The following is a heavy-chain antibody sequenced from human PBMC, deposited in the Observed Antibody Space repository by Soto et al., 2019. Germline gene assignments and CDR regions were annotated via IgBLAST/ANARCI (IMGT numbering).Heavy chain of an antibody. D-gene: IGHD3-10*01. J-gene: IGHJ6*02. Sequence: ASVKVSCKASGYTFTAYGINWVRQAPGQGLEWMAWISVHNGKTNYAQKFQDRVTLTTDTSTSTAYMELRSLTSDDTAVYYCARRGSYYYAMDVWGQGTTVTVSS. CDR2: ISVHNGKT. CDR1: GYTFTAYG. V-gene: IGHV1-18*01. CDR3: ARRGSYYYAMDV.